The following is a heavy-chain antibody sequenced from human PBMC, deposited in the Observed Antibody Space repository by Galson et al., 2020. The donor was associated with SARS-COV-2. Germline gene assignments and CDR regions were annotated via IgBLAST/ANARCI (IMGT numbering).Heavy chain of an antibody. V-gene: IGHV3-30*04. D-gene: IGHD6-19*01. CDR1: GFTFSNYA. Sequence: GGSLRLSCVASGFTFSNYAIHWVRQSPGKGLEWVALISYDGRNTYYADSVRGRITISRDNSKNTLYLHMNSLRAEDTAVYYCARDMNGMAGAFDVWGQGTMVTVSS. CDR3: ARDMNGMAGAFDV. CDR2: ISYDGRNT. J-gene: IGHJ3*01.